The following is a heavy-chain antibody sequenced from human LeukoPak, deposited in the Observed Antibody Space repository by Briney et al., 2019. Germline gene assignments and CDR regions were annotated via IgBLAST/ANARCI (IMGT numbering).Heavy chain of an antibody. CDR2: IYYSGST. J-gene: IGHJ3*02. V-gene: IGHV4-59*01. CDR1: GGSISSYY. Sequence: SETLSLTCTVSGGSISSYYWSWIRQPPGKGLEWIGYIYYSGSTNYNPSLKSRVTISVDTSKNQFSLKLSSVTAADTAVYYCARERRGWSGSYFGAFDIWGQGTMVTVSS. D-gene: IGHD1-26*01. CDR3: ARERRGWSGSYFGAFDI.